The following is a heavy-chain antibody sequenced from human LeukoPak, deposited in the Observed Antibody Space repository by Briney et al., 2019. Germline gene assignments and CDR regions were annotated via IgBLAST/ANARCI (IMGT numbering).Heavy chain of an antibody. D-gene: IGHD3-22*01. J-gene: IGHJ4*02. V-gene: IGHV3-33*01. Sequence: GGSLRLSCAASGFTFSSYGMHWVRQAPGKGLEWVAVIWYDGSNKYYADSVKGRFTISRDNSKNTLYLQMNSLRAEDTAVYYCAREPYYYDSSGYPLDYWGQGTLVTVSS. CDR3: AREPYYYDSSGYPLDY. CDR2: IWYDGSNK. CDR1: GFTFSSYG.